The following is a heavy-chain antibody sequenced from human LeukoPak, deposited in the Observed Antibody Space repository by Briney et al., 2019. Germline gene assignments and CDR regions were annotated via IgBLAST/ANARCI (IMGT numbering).Heavy chain of an antibody. J-gene: IGHJ3*02. Sequence: PGGSLRLSCAASDFTLTNAWVNWIRQAPGEGLEWVGRIKGKTDGGTTDFAAPVNGRFTISRDDSTNTVYLQMDSLKTEDTAVYYCIIAPGLFAFETWGQGTMVTVSS. CDR3: IIAPGLFAFET. CDR1: DFTLTNAW. D-gene: IGHD6-13*01. CDR2: IKGKTDGGTT. V-gene: IGHV3-15*07.